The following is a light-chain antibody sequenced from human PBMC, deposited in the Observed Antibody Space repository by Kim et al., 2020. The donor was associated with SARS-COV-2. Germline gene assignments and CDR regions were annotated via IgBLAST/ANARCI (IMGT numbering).Light chain of an antibody. CDR2: DVT. CDR1: SSDVGGYNS. J-gene: IGLJ3*02. Sequence: GQSITISCPGTSSDVGGYNSVSWYQQHPGKAPKLMIYDVTKRPSGVSNRFSGSKSGNTASLTISGLQAEDEADYYCTSYTSSSTWVFGGGTQLTVL. V-gene: IGLV2-14*04. CDR3: TSYTSSSTWV.